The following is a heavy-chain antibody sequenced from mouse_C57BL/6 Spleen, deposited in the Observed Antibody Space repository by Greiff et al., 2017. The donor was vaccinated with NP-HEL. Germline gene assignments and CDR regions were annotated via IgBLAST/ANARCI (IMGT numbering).Heavy chain of an antibody. J-gene: IGHJ2*01. CDR3: ARSHYGSSYDY. Sequence: QVQLQQPGAELVKPGASVKMSCKASGYTFTSYWITWVKQRPGQGLEWIGDIYPGSGSTNYNEKFKSKATLTVDASSSTAYMQLSSLTSEDSAVYYCARSHYGSSYDYWGQGTTLTVSS. D-gene: IGHD1-1*01. CDR1: GYTFTSYW. CDR2: IYPGSGST. V-gene: IGHV1-55*01.